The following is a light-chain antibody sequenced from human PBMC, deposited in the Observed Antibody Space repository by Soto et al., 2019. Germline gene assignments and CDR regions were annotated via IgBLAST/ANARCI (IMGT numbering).Light chain of an antibody. Sequence: QSALTQPASVSGSPGQSITISCTGTSSDVGGYNYVSWYQQHPGKAPKLIIFEVSNRPSGVSNRFSGSKSGNTVSLAISGLQAEDEADYHCSSYTTTTTLGVFGGGTQLTVL. CDR1: SSDVGGYNY. CDR3: SSYTTTTTLGV. J-gene: IGLJ3*02. CDR2: EVS. V-gene: IGLV2-14*01.